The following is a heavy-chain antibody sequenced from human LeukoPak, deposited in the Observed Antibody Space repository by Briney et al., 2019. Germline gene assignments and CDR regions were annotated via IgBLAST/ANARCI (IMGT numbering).Heavy chain of an antibody. CDR3: ARLRGCSGGSCYHPNFDS. CDR1: GGSITSYY. CDR2: IYYSGST. V-gene: IGHV4-59*08. Sequence: SETLSLTCTVSGGSITSYYWSWIRQPPGKGLEWIGYIYYSGSTNYNPSLKSRVTLSVDTSKNQFPLKLSSVTAADTAVYYCARLRGCSGGSCYHPNFDSWGQGTLVTVSS. D-gene: IGHD2-15*01. J-gene: IGHJ4*02.